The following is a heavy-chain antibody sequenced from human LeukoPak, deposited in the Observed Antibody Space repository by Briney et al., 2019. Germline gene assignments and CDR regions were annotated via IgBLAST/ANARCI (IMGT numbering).Heavy chain of an antibody. D-gene: IGHD6-13*01. J-gene: IGHJ2*01. CDR1: GGSFGRYA. Sequence: SVKVSCKAPGGSFGRYAISWVRQAPGQGLEWMGGIIPIFGTANYAQKFQGRVTITADESTSTAYMELSSLRSEDTAVYYCAILGGGYSSSFRYFDLWGRGTLVTVSS. CDR3: AILGGGYSSSFRYFDL. V-gene: IGHV1-69*13. CDR2: IIPIFGTA.